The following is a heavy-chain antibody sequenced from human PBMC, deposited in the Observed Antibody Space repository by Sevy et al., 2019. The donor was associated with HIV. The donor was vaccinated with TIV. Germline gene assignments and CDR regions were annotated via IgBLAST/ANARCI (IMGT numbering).Heavy chain of an antibody. V-gene: IGHV4-4*07. CDR3: ARVGYCSSTSCPTGHYYYGMDV. Sequence: SETLSLTCTVSGGSISSYYWSWIRQPAGKGLEWIGRIYTSGSTNYNPSLKSRVTMSVDTSKNQFSLKLSSATAADTAVYYCARVGYCSSTSCPTGHYYYGMDVWGQRTTVTVSS. J-gene: IGHJ6*02. D-gene: IGHD2-2*01. CDR1: GGSISSYY. CDR2: IYTSGST.